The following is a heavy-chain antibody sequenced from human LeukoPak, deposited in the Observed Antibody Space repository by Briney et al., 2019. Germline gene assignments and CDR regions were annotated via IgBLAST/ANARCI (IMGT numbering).Heavy chain of an antibody. D-gene: IGHD6-13*01. CDR1: GFTFSSYA. V-gene: IGHV3-23*01. CDR2: ISGSGGDT. CDR3: AKGEQQLATYGMDV. J-gene: IGHJ6*02. Sequence: GGSLRLSCAASGFTFSSYALSWVRQPPGKGLEWVSSISGSGGDTYYADSMKGRFTISRDNSKNTLYLQMISLRAEDTAVYYCAKGEQQLATYGMDVWGQGTTVTVSS.